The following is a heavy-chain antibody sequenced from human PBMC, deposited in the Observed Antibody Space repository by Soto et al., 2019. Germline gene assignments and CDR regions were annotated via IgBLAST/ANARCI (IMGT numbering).Heavy chain of an antibody. D-gene: IGHD3-3*01. V-gene: IGHV3-30-3*01. CDR2: ISYDGSNK. Sequence: PGGSLRLSCAASGFTFSSYAMHWVRQAPGKGLEWVAVISYDGSNKYYADSVKGRFTISRDNSKNTLYLQMNSLRAEDTAVYYCARDVAGDYDFWSGYYRNYYYYGMDVWGQGTTVTVSS. J-gene: IGHJ6*02. CDR3: ARDVAGDYDFWSGYYRNYYYYGMDV. CDR1: GFTFSSYA.